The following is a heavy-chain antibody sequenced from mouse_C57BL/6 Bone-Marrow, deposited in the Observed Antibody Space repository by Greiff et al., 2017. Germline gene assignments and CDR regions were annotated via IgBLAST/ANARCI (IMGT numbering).Heavy chain of an antibody. D-gene: IGHD2-4*01. CDR2: IDPENGDT. CDR3: TTRLRPFYCYFDV. V-gene: IGHV14-4*01. Sequence: EVQLQQSGAELVRPGASVKLSCTASGFNIKDDYMHWVKQRPEQGLEWIGWIDPENGDTEYASKFQGKATITADTSSNTAYLQLSSLTSEDTAVYYCTTRLRPFYCYFDVWGTGTTVTVSS. CDR1: GFNIKDDY. J-gene: IGHJ1*03.